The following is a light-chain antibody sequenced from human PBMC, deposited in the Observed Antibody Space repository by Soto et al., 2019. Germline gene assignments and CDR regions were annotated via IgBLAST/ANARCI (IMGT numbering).Light chain of an antibody. J-gene: IGKJ2*01. CDR1: QTINKN. V-gene: IGKV1-39*01. CDR3: QQSYNSPYT. Sequence: DIQMTQSPTSLSASVGDRVTITCRVSQTINKNLNWYRHKLGKAPELLIYDASDSQAGVPSRFSGSGSGTDFTLIISGLQPEDFATYYCQQSYNSPYTFGQGTKLEIK. CDR2: DAS.